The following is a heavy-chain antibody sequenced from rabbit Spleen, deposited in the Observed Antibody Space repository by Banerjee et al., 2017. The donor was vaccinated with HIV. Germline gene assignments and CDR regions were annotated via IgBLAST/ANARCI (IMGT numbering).Heavy chain of an antibody. CDR2: IDTSNGDT. CDR1: GFSFSSNYD. Sequence: QEQLVESGGGLVKPGASLTLTCTTSGFSFSSNYDMCWVRQAPGKGLEWIACIDTSNGDTDYANWPKGRFTISKTSSTTVTLQMTSLTAADTATYFCARDGAGGSYFALWGQGTLVTVS. CDR3: ARDGAGGSYFAL. J-gene: IGHJ4*01. D-gene: IGHD8-1*01. V-gene: IGHV1S45*01.